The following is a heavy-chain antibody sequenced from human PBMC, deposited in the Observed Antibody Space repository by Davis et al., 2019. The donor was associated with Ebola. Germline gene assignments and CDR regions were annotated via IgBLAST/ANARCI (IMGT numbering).Heavy chain of an antibody. J-gene: IGHJ4*02. CDR3: AKDWNYDFWNGNLWDY. CDR2: VSGRGDST. D-gene: IGHD3-3*01. V-gene: IGHV3-23*01. Sequence: GESLKISCAASGFPFSSYAMSWVRQAPGKGLEWVSAVSGRGDSTYYADSVKGRFTISRDNSKNTLSLQMNSLRAEDTAVYYCAKDWNYDFWNGNLWDYWGQGTLVTVSS. CDR1: GFPFSSYA.